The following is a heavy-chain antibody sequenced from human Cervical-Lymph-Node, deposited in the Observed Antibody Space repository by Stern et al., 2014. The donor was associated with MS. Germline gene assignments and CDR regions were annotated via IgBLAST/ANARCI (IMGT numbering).Heavy chain of an antibody. CDR3: GGSRYRGDHVLDY. V-gene: IGHV1-8*01. J-gene: IGHJ4*02. CDR2: LNTENGNT. D-gene: IGHD2-21*02. CDR1: GYTFTTYD. Sequence: VQLVESGAEVKKPGASVKVSCKASGYTFTTYDINWVRQATGQGLEWMGWLNTENGNTGYAQKFQGRVTRTSNTSISTAYLELSGLRSEDTAVYFCGGSRYRGDHVLDYWGQGTLVTVSS.